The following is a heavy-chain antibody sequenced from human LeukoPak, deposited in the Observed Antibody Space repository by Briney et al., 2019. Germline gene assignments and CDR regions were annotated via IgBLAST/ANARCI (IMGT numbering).Heavy chain of an antibody. V-gene: IGHV4-59*01. J-gene: IGHJ4*02. CDR1: GGSIGSYY. D-gene: IGHD5-18*01. Sequence: SETLSLTCTVSGGSIGSYYWSWIRQPPGKGLEWIGYIYYSGSTNYNPSLKSRVTISVDTSKNQFSLKLSSVTAADTAVYYCARAPYSYGYWGYFDYWGQGTLVTVSS. CDR2: IYYSGST. CDR3: ARAPYSYGYWGYFDY.